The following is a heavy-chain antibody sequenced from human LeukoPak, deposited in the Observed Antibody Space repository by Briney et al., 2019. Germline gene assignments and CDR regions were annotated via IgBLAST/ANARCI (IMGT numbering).Heavy chain of an antibody. V-gene: IGHV1-2*06. CDR3: ARVRFRVTGYYLGH. CDR2: INPDGGGT. D-gene: IGHD3-3*01. CDR1: GYKFNDYY. Sequence: ASVKVSCKASGYKFNDYYLHWVRQAPGQALEWMGRINPDGGGTKYEEKFQGRVTMTRDTSIRTVYLEMNSLTSDDTAVYYCARVRFRVTGYYLGHWGQGTLVTVSP. J-gene: IGHJ4*02.